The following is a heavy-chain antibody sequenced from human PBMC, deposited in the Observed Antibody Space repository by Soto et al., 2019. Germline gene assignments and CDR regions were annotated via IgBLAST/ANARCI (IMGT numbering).Heavy chain of an antibody. D-gene: IGHD3-16*01. CDR2: IYYSGST. J-gene: IGHJ4*01. V-gene: IGHV4-59*01. Sequence: PSETLSLTCTVSGGSISSYYWSWIRRPPGKGLEWIGYIYYSGSTNYNPSLKSGVTISVDTSKNQFSLKLSSVTAADTAVYYCARPYGGNFDYSGHGTLVTVSS. CDR3: ARPYGGNFDY. CDR1: GGSISSYY.